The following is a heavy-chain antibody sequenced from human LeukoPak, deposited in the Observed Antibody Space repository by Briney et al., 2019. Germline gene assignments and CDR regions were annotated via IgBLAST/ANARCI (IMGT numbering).Heavy chain of an antibody. D-gene: IGHD4-23*01. V-gene: IGHV1-8*01. Sequence: WASVKVSCKASGYTFTNYDINWVRQATGQGLEWMGYMKPNSGNTGYAQKFQGRVTMTRDTSISTAYMELSSLTSEDTAVYYCATELRWKDHWGQVHWSPSPQ. CDR2: MKPNSGNT. CDR3: ATELRWKDH. CDR1: GYTFTNYD. J-gene: IGHJ4*01.